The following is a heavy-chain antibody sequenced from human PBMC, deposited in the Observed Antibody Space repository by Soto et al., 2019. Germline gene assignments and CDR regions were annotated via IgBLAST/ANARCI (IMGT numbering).Heavy chain of an antibody. CDR2: ISAYNGNT. Sequence: ASVKVSCKXSGYTFTSYGISWVRQAPGQGLEWMGWISAYNGNTNYAQKLQGRVTMTTDTSTSTAYMELRSLRSDDTAVYYCARDVYCSSTSCYTHSLWGMDVWGQGTTVTVSS. D-gene: IGHD2-2*02. V-gene: IGHV1-18*01. CDR3: ARDVYCSSTSCYTHSLWGMDV. J-gene: IGHJ6*02. CDR1: GYTFTSYG.